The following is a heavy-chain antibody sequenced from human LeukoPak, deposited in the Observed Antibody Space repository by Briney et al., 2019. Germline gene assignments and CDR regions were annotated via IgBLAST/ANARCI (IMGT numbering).Heavy chain of an antibody. CDR2: ISSSSSYI. J-gene: IGHJ4*02. CDR1: GFTFSSYS. Sequence: KTGGSLRLSCAASGFTFSSYSMNWVRQAPGKGLEWVSSISSSSSYIYYADSVKGRITISRDNAKNSLYLQMNSLRAEDTAVYYCARDSLPWELVKVGSLDYWGQGTLVTVSS. CDR3: ARDSLPWELVKVGSLDY. D-gene: IGHD1-26*01. V-gene: IGHV3-21*01.